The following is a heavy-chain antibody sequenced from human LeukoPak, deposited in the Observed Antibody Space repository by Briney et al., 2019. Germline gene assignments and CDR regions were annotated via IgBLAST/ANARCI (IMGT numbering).Heavy chain of an antibody. J-gene: IGHJ4*02. CDR2: IVVGSGDT. Sequence: ASVKVSFKASGFTFTSSAMQWVRQARGQRLEWIGWIVVGSGDTDYAQKFQERVTITRDMSTGTAYMELSSLRSEDTAVYYCASRGLVPTGYFDYWGQGTLVTVSS. V-gene: IGHV1-58*02. CDR3: ASRGLVPTGYFDY. CDR1: GFTFTSSA. D-gene: IGHD3/OR15-3a*01.